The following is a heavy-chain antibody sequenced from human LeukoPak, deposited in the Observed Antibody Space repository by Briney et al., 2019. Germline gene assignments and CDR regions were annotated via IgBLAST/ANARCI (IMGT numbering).Heavy chain of an antibody. V-gene: IGHV4-39*01. CDR3: ARQDYGDFYYYYYMDV. CDR1: GGSISSSSYY. J-gene: IGHJ6*03. Sequence: SETLSLTCTVSGGSISSSSYYWGWIRQPPGKGLEWMGSIYYSGSTYYNPSLKSRVTISVDTSKNQFSLKLSSVTAADTAVHYCARQDYGDFYYYYYMDVWGKGTTVTTSS. D-gene: IGHD4-17*01. CDR2: IYYSGST.